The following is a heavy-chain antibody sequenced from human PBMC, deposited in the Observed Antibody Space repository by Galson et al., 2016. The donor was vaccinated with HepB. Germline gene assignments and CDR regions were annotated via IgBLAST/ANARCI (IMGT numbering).Heavy chain of an antibody. D-gene: IGHD6-19*01. Sequence: TLSLTCTVSGGSISSGGYQWSWIRQHPGTGLEWIGYIFYSGTTYYNPSLKSRVIISVDTSKNQFSLKLTSMTAADTAVYYCARFYSSGWYGIDYWGQGTLFTVSS. V-gene: IGHV4-31*03. CDR2: IFYSGTT. CDR3: ARFYSSGWYGIDY. J-gene: IGHJ4*02. CDR1: GGSISSGGYQ.